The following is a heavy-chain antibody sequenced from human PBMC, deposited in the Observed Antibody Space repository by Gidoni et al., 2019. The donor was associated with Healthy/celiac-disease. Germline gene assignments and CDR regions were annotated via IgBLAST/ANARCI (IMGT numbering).Heavy chain of an antibody. CDR2: IYTSGST. CDR3: ARDWGSILWWRWFDP. Sequence: QVQLQESGPGLVKPSQTLSLTCPVSGGSISSGSYYWSWIRPPAGKGLEWIGRIYTSGSTNYNPSLKSRVTISVDTSKNQFSLKLSSVTAADTAVYYCARDWGSILWWRWFDPWGQGTLVTVSS. J-gene: IGHJ5*02. D-gene: IGHD2-21*01. CDR1: GGSISSGSYY. V-gene: IGHV4-61*02.